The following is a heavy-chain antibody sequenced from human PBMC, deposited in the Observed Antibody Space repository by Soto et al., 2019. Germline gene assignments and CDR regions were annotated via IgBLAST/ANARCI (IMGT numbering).Heavy chain of an antibody. Sequence: ASVKVSCKASGYTFTSYGISWVRQAPGQGLEWMGWISAYNGNTNYAQKLQGRVTMTTDTSTSTAYMELRSLRSDDTAVYYCARGPEGNVLRYFDWLPPSGDLYYYYYGMDVWGQGTTVTVSS. CDR1: GYTFTSYG. CDR3: ARGPEGNVLRYFDWLPPSGDLYYYYYGMDV. J-gene: IGHJ6*02. CDR2: ISAYNGNT. D-gene: IGHD3-9*01. V-gene: IGHV1-18*01.